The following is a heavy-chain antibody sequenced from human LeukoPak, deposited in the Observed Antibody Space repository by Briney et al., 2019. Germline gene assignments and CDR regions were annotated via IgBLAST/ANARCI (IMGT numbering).Heavy chain of an antibody. V-gene: IGHV3-7*01. Sequence: SGGSLRLSCAASGFTFSNSWMGWVRQAPGKGLEWVANIKQDGSEKYYVDSVKGRFTISRDNAKNSLYLQMNSLRAEDTAVYYCARGDGSSWPEAFDIWGQGTMVTVSS. D-gene: IGHD6-13*01. CDR1: GFTFSNSW. CDR2: IKQDGSEK. CDR3: ARGDGSSWPEAFDI. J-gene: IGHJ3*02.